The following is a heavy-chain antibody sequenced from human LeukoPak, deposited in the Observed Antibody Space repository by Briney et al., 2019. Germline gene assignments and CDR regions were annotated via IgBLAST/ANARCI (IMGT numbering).Heavy chain of an antibody. CDR2: ISSSSSTT. J-gene: IGHJ6*03. CDR1: GFTFISYS. CDR3: ARLSEPHYYYYYYMDV. Sequence: GGSLRLSCAASGFTFISYSMNWVRQAPGKGLEWASYISSSSSTTYYADSVKGRFTISRDNAKNSLYLQMNSLRDEDTAVYYCARLSEPHYYYYYYMDVWGKGTTVTVSS. V-gene: IGHV3-48*02.